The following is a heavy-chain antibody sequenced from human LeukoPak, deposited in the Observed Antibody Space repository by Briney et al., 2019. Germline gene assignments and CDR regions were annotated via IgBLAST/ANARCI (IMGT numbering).Heavy chain of an antibody. V-gene: IGHV4-34*01. J-gene: IGHJ4*02. Sequence: SEALSLTCAVYGGGLRGYYWGWVRPPPGEGLGWVGGINHSGSTNYNPSLKSRVTISVDTSKNQFSLKLSSVTAADTAVYYCARGRGVVPEPYYFDYWGQGTLVTVSS. CDR3: ARGRGVVPEPYYFDY. CDR2: INHSGST. D-gene: IGHD2-2*01. CDR1: GGGLRGYY.